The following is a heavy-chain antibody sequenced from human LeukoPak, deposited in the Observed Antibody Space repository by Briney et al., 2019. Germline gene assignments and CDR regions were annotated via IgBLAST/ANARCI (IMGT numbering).Heavy chain of an antibody. D-gene: IGHD6-13*01. Sequence: PSETLSLTCAVYGGSFSGYYWSWIRQPPGKGLEWIGEINHSGSTNYNPSLKSRVTISVDTSKNQFSLKLSSVTAADTAVYYCARDRIAAAEGNWFDPWGQGTLVTVSS. CDR2: INHSGST. V-gene: IGHV4-34*01. CDR3: ARDRIAAAEGNWFDP. J-gene: IGHJ5*02. CDR1: GGSFSGYY.